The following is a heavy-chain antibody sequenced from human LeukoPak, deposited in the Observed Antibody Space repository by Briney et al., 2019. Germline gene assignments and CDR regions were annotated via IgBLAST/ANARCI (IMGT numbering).Heavy chain of an antibody. Sequence: SETLSLTCTVSGGSISSYYWSWIRQPAGKGLEWIGRIYTSGSTNYNPSLKSRVTMSVDTSKNQFSLKLSSVTAADTAVYYCAGGAAAGLAFDYWGQGTLVTVSS. V-gene: IGHV4-4*07. CDR1: GGSISSYY. CDR3: AGGAAAGLAFDY. CDR2: IYTSGST. J-gene: IGHJ4*02. D-gene: IGHD6-13*01.